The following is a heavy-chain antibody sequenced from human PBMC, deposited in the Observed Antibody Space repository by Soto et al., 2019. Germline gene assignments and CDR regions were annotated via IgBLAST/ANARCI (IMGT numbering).Heavy chain of an antibody. CDR3: ARDGVYCSSTSCYRH. D-gene: IGHD2-2*02. V-gene: IGHV4-30-4*01. CDR2: IYYSGST. J-gene: IGHJ4*02. Sequence: SETLSLTCTVSGGSISSGDYYWSWIRQPPGKGLEWIGYIYYSGSTYYNPSLKSRVTISVDTSKNQFSLKLSSVTAADTAVYYCARDGVYCSSTSCYRHWGQGTLGTVSS. CDR1: GGSISSGDYY.